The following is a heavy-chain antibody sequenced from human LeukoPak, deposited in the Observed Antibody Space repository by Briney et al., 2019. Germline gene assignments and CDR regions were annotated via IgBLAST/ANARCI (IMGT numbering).Heavy chain of an antibody. CDR1: GGTFSSYA. V-gene: IGHV1-69*13. Sequence: SVKVSCKASGGTFSSYAISWVRQAPGQGLEWMGGIIPIFGTANYAQKFQGRVTITADESTSTAYMELSSLRSEVTAVYYCARDTLKSHYSSGWNWFDPWGQGTLVTVSS. D-gene: IGHD6-19*01. CDR2: IIPIFGTA. J-gene: IGHJ5*02. CDR3: ARDTLKSHYSSGWNWFDP.